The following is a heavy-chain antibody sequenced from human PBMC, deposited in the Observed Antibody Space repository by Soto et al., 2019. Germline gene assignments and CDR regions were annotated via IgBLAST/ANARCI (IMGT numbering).Heavy chain of an antibody. CDR2: IYYSGST. D-gene: IGHD2-2*01. Sequence: TLSLTCTVSGGSISSGGYYWSWIRQHPGKGLEWIGYIYYSGSTYYNPSLKSRVTISVDTSKNQFSLKLSSVTAADTAVYYCARDRLGYCISTRCYGTYYYGMDVWGQGTTVTVSS. J-gene: IGHJ6*02. CDR1: GGSISSGGYY. V-gene: IGHV4-31*03. CDR3: ARDRLGYCISTRCYGTYYYGMDV.